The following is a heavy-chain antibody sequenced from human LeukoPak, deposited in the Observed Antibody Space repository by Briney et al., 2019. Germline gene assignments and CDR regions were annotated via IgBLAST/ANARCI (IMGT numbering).Heavy chain of an antibody. D-gene: IGHD2-2*01. CDR3: AEEGKRDIVVVDYMDV. CDR1: VFTFSSYA. Sequence: GGSLRLSCAASVFTFSSYAMSWVRQFPGKGLEWVSSVSGSGGSTYYADSVKGRFTISRDNSKNTLYLQMISLRAEDTAVYYCAEEGKRDIVVVDYMDVWGKGTTVTVSS. J-gene: IGHJ6*03. V-gene: IGHV3-23*01. CDR2: VSGSGGST.